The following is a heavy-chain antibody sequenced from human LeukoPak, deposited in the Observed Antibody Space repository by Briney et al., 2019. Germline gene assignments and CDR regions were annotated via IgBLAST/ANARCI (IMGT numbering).Heavy chain of an antibody. V-gene: IGHV3-30-3*01. CDR2: ISYDGSNK. CDR3: ARDGLLGYFDY. CDR1: GFTFSSYA. D-gene: IGHD2-8*02. Sequence: PGGSLRLSCAASGFTFSSYAMHWVRQASGKGLEWVAVISYDGSNKYYADSVKGRFTISRDNSKNTLYLQMNSLRAEDTAVYYCARDGLLGYFDYWGQGTLVTVSS. J-gene: IGHJ4*02.